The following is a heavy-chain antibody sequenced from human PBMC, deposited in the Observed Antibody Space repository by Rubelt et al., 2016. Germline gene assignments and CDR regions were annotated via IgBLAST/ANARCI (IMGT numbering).Heavy chain of an antibody. CDR3: ARFAIGGHSSGYLFDY. CDR2: INPNSGGT. CDR1: GYTFTGYY. V-gene: IGHV1-2*02. D-gene: IGHD3-22*01. J-gene: IGHJ4*02. Sequence: QVQLVQSGAEVKKPGASVKVSCKASGYTFTGYYMHWVRQAPGQGLGWMGWINPNSGGTNYAQKFPARATMTRDTSIITAYMELSRLRSDDTAVYYCARFAIGGHSSGYLFDYWGQGTLVTVSS.